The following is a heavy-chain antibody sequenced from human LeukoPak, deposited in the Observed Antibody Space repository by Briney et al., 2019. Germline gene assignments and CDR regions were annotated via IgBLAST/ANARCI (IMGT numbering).Heavy chain of an antibody. V-gene: IGHV1-2*02. CDR1: GYTFTGYS. D-gene: IGHD3-10*01. CDR3: ARVGYYGSGGYDAFDI. Sequence: ASVKVSCEASGYTFTGYSMHWVRQAPGPGLEGMGWINPNSGGTNYAQKFQARVTMTWDTSISTAYMELSRLRSDDTAVYYCARVGYYGSGGYDAFDIWGQGTMVTVSS. CDR2: INPNSGGT. J-gene: IGHJ3*02.